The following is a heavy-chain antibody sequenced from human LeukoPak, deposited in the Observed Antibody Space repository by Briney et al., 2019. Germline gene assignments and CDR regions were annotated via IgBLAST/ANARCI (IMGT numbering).Heavy chain of an antibody. CDR2: INPSGGST. Sequence: ASVKVSCKASGYTFTSYYMHWVRQAPGQGLEWMGIINPSGGSTSYAQKFQGRVTMTRDMPTSTVYMELSSLRSEDTAVYYCARAEDSSGYYNYYFDYWGQGTLVTVSS. D-gene: IGHD3-22*01. CDR1: GYTFTSYY. V-gene: IGHV1-46*01. CDR3: ARAEDSSGYYNYYFDY. J-gene: IGHJ4*02.